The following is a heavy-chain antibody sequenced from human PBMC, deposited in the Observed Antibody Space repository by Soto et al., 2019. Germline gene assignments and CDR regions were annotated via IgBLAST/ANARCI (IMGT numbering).Heavy chain of an antibody. CDR3: ARVGRSCSGGSYYQPRH. CDR1: GFTFSSYS. J-gene: IGHJ4*02. Sequence: PGGSLRLSCAASGFTFSSYSMNWVRQAPGKGLEWVSYISSSSSTIYYADSVKGRFTISRDNAKNSLYLQMNSLRDEDTAVYYCARVGRSCSGGSYYQPRHWGQGTLVTVSS. CDR2: ISSSSSTI. D-gene: IGHD2-15*01. V-gene: IGHV3-48*02.